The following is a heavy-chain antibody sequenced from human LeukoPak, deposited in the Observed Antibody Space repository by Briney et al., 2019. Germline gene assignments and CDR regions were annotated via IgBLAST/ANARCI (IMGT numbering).Heavy chain of an antibody. CDR2: IGTAGDT. V-gene: IGHV3-13*01. D-gene: IGHD3-22*01. Sequence: GGSLRLSCAASGFTFSSYDMHWVRQATGKGLEWVSAIGTAGDTYYPGSVKGRFTISRENAKNSLYLQMNSLRAEDTAVYYCATPLDYYDSSGFHQGGDWGQGTLVTVSS. J-gene: IGHJ4*02. CDR3: ATPLDYYDSSGFHQGGD. CDR1: GFTFSSYD.